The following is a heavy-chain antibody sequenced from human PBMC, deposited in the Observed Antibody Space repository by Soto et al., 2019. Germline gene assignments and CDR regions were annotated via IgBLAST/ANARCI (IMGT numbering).Heavy chain of an antibody. CDR3: GRGLAKVAGGAFDI. D-gene: IGHD3-16*01. J-gene: IGHJ3*02. Sequence: QVHLVESGGGVVQPGRSLRLSCAASGFSFSFSGMHWVRQAPGKGLEWVAGLWYDGSSENYADSVKGRFTISRHNSKNTLHLQMDSLRVEDTAMYYCGRGLAKVAGGAFDIWGQGTMVIVSS. V-gene: IGHV3-33*01. CDR1: GFSFSFSG. CDR2: LWYDGSSE.